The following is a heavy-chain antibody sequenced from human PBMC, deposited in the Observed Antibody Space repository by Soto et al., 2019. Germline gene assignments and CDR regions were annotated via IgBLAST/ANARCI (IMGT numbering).Heavy chain of an antibody. CDR2: IYTAGGT. V-gene: IGHV3-53*01. J-gene: IGHJ5*02. D-gene: IGHD2-2*01. CDR1: GFTVSNTY. Sequence: PRLSCAASGFTVSNTYMTWVRQPPGKGLECVSVIYTAGGTNYADSVKGRFIISRDNSKNTLYLQMNSLRAEDTAAYYCARALPVAKGGFDPWGQGTLVTVS. CDR3: ARALPVAKGGFDP.